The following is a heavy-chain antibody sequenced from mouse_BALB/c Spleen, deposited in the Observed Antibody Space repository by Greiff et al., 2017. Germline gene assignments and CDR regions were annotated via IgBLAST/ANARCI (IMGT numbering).Heavy chain of an antibody. CDR2: ISSGGSYT. Sequence: EVHLVESGGGLVKPGGSLKLSCAASGFTFSSYAMSWVRQSPEKRLEWVAEISSGGSYTYYPDTVTGRFTISRDNAKNTLYLEMSSLRSEDTAMYYCARDGYSYFDYWGQGTTLTVSA. D-gene: IGHD2-3*01. CDR1: GFTFSSYA. J-gene: IGHJ2*01. V-gene: IGHV5-9-4*01. CDR3: ARDGYSYFDY.